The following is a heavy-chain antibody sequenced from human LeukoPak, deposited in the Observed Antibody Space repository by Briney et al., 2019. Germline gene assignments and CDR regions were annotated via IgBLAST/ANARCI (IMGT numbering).Heavy chain of an antibody. Sequence: GGSLRLSCAAAGFTFSSYWMSWVRQSPGMELEWVANIKQDGSEKYYVGSVKGRFTISRDNAKNSLYLEMNSLRAEDTAIYYCARIYYFEKSGYRHFDHWGPGTLVTVSS. CDR2: IKQDGSEK. V-gene: IGHV3-7*03. CDR3: ARIYYFEKSGYRHFDH. J-gene: IGHJ4*02. D-gene: IGHD3-22*01. CDR1: GFTFSSYW.